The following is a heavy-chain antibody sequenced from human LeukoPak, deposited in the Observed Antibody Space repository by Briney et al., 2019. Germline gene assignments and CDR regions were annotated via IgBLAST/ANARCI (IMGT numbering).Heavy chain of an antibody. Sequence: ASVKVSCKASGFTFTGHYFHWVRQAPGQGLEWMGWIYGRDGGTNLAQKFQDRVTITRDTSITTAYMELTGPTPDDTAVYYCVRDFDWGPDYWGQGTLVTVSS. CDR1: GFTFTGHY. CDR3: VRDFDWGPDY. V-gene: IGHV1-2*02. D-gene: IGHD3-9*01. J-gene: IGHJ4*02. CDR2: IYGRDGGT.